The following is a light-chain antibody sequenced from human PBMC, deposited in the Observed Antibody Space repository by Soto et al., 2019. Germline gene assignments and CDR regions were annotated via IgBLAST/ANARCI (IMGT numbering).Light chain of an antibody. CDR3: QQYDSSPLT. J-gene: IGKJ4*01. Sequence: EIGLTQSPGTLSLSPGERATLSCRASQIVGNSYLAWYQQKPGQAPRLLIYGASSRATGIPDRFSGSGSGTDFSLTISRLEPEDFAVYYCQQYDSSPLTFGGGTKVEIK. CDR1: QIVGNSY. V-gene: IGKV3-20*01. CDR2: GAS.